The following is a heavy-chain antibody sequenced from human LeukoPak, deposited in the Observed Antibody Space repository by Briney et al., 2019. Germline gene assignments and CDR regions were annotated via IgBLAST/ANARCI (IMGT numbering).Heavy chain of an antibody. Sequence: ASVKVSCKASGYTFTSYYMHWVRQAPGQGLEWMGIINPSGGSTSYAQKFQGRVTMTRDTSTSTVYMELSSLRSEDTAVYYCARAERDILTGYNHFDYWGQGTLVTVSS. V-gene: IGHV1-46*01. CDR2: INPSGGST. D-gene: IGHD3-9*01. CDR1: GYTFTSYY. J-gene: IGHJ4*02. CDR3: ARAERDILTGYNHFDY.